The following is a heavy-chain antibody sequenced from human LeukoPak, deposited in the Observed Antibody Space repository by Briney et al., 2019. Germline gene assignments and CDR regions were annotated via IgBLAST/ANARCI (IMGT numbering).Heavy chain of an antibody. CDR3: AIAPETGYSSGWYPIDY. CDR2: ISAYNGNT. D-gene: IGHD6-19*01. J-gene: IGHJ4*02. V-gene: IGHV1-18*01. Sequence: ASVKVSCKASGYTFTSYGISRVRQAPGQGLEWMGWISAYNGNTNYAQKLQGRVTMTTDTSTSTAYMELRSLRSDDTAVYYCAIAPETGYSSGWYPIDYWGQGTLVTVSS. CDR1: GYTFTSYG.